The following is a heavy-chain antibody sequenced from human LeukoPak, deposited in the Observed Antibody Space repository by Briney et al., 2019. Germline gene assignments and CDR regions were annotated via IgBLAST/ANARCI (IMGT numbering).Heavy chain of an antibody. J-gene: IGHJ4*02. Sequence: SETLSLICTVSGGSISSYYWRWIRQPPGKGLEWIGYIYYSGSTNYNPSLKSRVTISVDTSKNQFSLKLSSVTAADTAVYYCARSRAGYCSGGSCYPYDYWGQGTLVTVSS. D-gene: IGHD2-15*01. V-gene: IGHV4-59*08. CDR1: GGSISSYY. CDR2: IYYSGST. CDR3: ARSRAGYCSGGSCYPYDY.